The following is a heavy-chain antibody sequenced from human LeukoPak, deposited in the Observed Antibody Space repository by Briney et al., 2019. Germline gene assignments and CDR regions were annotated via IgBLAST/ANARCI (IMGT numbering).Heavy chain of an antibody. CDR1: GGSISSSGYY. D-gene: IGHD1-26*01. Sequence: NPSETLSLTCTVSGGSISSSGYYWGWIRQPPGKGLEWIASIYYSVNTYYNPSLKSRVTISVDTSKNQLSLKLSSLTAADTAVYYCARHEYSGSYYGLSWFDPWGQGTLVTVSS. J-gene: IGHJ5*02. V-gene: IGHV4-39*01. CDR2: IYYSVNT. CDR3: ARHEYSGSYYGLSWFDP.